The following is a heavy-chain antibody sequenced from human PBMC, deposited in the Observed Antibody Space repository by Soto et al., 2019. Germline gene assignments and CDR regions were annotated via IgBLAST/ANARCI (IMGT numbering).Heavy chain of an antibody. CDR3: ARERIPRRTPGNWVDP. CDR1: GFTFSNYY. V-gene: IGHV3-11*01. J-gene: IGHJ5*02. Sequence: GGSLRLSCAASGFTFSNYYMSWIRQAPGKGLEWVSYISSSGSTIYYADSVKGRFTISRDNAKNSLYLQMNSLRAEDTAVYYCARERIPRRTPGNWVDPWGQASLVTVSS. D-gene: IGHD2-15*01. CDR2: ISSSGSTI.